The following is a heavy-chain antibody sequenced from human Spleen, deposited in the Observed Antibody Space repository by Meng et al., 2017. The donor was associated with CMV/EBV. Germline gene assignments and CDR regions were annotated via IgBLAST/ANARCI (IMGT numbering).Heavy chain of an antibody. V-gene: IGHV6-1*01. Sequence: GDRVSNNGATWNWIRQSPSRGLEWLGRTYYRSKWLSDYALSMKSRITINPDSSKNQFSLRLNSVTPEDTAVYYCARDPPYCLPCFDYWGQGTLVTVSS. CDR3: ARDPPYCLPCFDY. D-gene: IGHD2-21*01. J-gene: IGHJ4*02. CDR1: GDRVSNNGAT. CDR2: TYYRSKWLS.